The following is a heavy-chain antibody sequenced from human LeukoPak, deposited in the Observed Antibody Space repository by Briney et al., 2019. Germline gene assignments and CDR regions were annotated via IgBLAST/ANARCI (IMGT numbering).Heavy chain of an antibody. D-gene: IGHD3-10*01. Sequence: GGSLRLSCAASGFTFSSSAMSWVRQAPGKGLVWVSRINGDGSTTIYADSVKGRFTISRDNAKNTLYLHMNSLRAEDTAVYYCATDTYYVPDSWGQGTLVTVSS. V-gene: IGHV3-74*01. J-gene: IGHJ5*01. CDR2: INGDGSTT. CDR3: ATDTYYVPDS. CDR1: GFTFSSSA.